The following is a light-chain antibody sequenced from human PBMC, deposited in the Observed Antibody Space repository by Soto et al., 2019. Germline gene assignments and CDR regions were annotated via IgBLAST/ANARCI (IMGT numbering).Light chain of an antibody. CDR3: ESWDNSLSVVL. CDR1: SSNIGSNY. CDR2: DNY. Sequence: QSVLTQPPSVSAAPGQRVTISCSGSSSNIGSNYVSWYQQLPGTAPKLLIYDNYKRPSGIPDRFSGSTSGTSATLAIAGLQPGDEADYYCESWDNSLSVVLFGGGTKLTFL. J-gene: IGLJ2*01. V-gene: IGLV1-51*01.